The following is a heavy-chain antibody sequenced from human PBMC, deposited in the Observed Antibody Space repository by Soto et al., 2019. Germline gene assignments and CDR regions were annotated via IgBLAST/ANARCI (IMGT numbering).Heavy chain of an antibody. CDR3: ARTTFYDIFTAYYSPFEY. V-gene: IGHV4-31*01. CDR2: ISDSGSS. D-gene: IGHD3-9*01. Sequence: QVQLQESGPGLVKPSQTLTLTCTVSGGSISSGSFYWSWIRQHPGKGLEWIGHISDSGSSYYKPYLESQVTISVDPSTIQFSLKLSALTAEDTAVYFCARTTFYDIFTAYYSPFEYWGQGTLVTVSS. J-gene: IGHJ4*02. CDR1: GGSISSGSFY.